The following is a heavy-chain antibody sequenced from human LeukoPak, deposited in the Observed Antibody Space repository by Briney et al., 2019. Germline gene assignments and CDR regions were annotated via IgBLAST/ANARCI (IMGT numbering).Heavy chain of an antibody. J-gene: IGHJ4*02. CDR2: MYYTGST. D-gene: IGHD3-3*01. CDR1: DRCVGNYY. CDR3: AGSHPLDSNNDYYTPFDY. V-gene: IGHV4-59*02. Sequence: SPTLLIPCRLTDRCVGNYYWCWWSPYHEKRMEWIGYMYYTGSTNYTPSLKSRGTISVDTSKNQFSLKLSSVTAADTAVYYCAGSHPLDSNNDYYTPFDYWGQGTLVTVSS.